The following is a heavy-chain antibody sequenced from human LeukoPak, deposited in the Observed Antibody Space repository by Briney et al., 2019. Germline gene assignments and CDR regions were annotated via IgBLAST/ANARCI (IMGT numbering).Heavy chain of an antibody. V-gene: IGHV1-46*01. D-gene: IGHD6-13*01. CDR3: ANGLPATGTFDY. CDR1: GYTFTSYY. J-gene: IGHJ4*02. CDR2: INPSGGST. Sequence: ASVKVSCKASGYTFTSYYMHWVRQAPGQGLEWMGIINPSGGSTSYAQKFQGRVTMTRGMSTSTVYMELSSLRSEDTAVYYCANGLPATGTFDYWGQGTLVTVSS.